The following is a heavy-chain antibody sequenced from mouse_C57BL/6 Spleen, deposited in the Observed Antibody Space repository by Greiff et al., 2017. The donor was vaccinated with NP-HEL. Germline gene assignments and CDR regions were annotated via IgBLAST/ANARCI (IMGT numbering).Heavy chain of an antibody. Sequence: EVQLVESGPELVKPGASVKISCKASGYSFTDYNMNWVKQSNGKSLEWIGVINPNYGTTSYNQKFKGKATLTVDQSSSTAYMQLNSLTSEDSAVYYCAREDTTVVATGYYAMDYWGQGTSVTVSS. V-gene: IGHV1-39*01. CDR1: GYSFTDYN. CDR2: INPNYGTT. D-gene: IGHD1-1*01. CDR3: AREDTTVVATGYYAMDY. J-gene: IGHJ4*01.